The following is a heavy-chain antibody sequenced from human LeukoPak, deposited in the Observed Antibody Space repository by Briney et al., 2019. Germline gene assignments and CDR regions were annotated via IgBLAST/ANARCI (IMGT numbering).Heavy chain of an antibody. D-gene: IGHD3-9*01. CDR1: GGSFSGYY. V-gene: IGHV4-34*01. CDR2: INHSGST. J-gene: IGHJ3*02. Sequence: SETLSLTCAVYGGSFSGYYWSWIRQPPGKGLEWIGEINHSGSTNYNPSLKSRATISVDTSKNQFSLKLSSVTAADTAVYYCARWVRYFDWLPYDAFDIWGRGTMVTVSS. CDR3: ARWVRYFDWLPYDAFDI.